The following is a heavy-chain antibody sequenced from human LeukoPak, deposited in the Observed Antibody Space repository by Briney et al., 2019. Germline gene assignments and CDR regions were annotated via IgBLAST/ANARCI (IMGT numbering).Heavy chain of an antibody. J-gene: IGHJ4*02. V-gene: IGHV4-39*01. CDR1: GGSISSSSYY. Sequence: KPSETLALTCTVSGGSISSSSYYWGWNRQPPGKGLLWIGSIYYSVSTYYNPSLKSRVTISVDTSKNQFSLKLSSVTAADTAVYYRARHRNIVVVPAAMGYFDYWGQGTLITVSS. CDR2: IYYSVST. D-gene: IGHD2-2*01. CDR3: ARHRNIVVVPAAMGYFDY.